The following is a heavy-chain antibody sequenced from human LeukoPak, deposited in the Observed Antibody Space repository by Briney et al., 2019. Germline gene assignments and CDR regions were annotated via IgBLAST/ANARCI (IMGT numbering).Heavy chain of an antibody. Sequence: GGSLRLSCAASGFTFSGHWMHWVRETPGKGLVWVARVSNDGSDTTYGDSVKGRFTISRDNAKNTLYLQMNSLRAEDTAVYYCARGGSWGSAYYFDYWGQGTLVTVSS. V-gene: IGHV3-74*01. J-gene: IGHJ4*02. D-gene: IGHD2-15*01. CDR2: VSNDGSDT. CDR3: ARGGSWGSAYYFDY. CDR1: GFTFSGHW.